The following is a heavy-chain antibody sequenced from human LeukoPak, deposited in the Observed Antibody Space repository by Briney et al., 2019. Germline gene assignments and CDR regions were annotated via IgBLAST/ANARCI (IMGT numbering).Heavy chain of an antibody. V-gene: IGHV1-2*02. CDR3: ARGHDYGDQIDY. D-gene: IGHD4-17*01. CDR2: INANSGGT. J-gene: IGHJ4*02. Sequence: ASVKLSCTASAYTFTGNYMHWVRHAPGQGHEWMGWINANSGGTNYAQKFQGRVTMTRDTSISTAYMKLSRLRSEATAVYYCARGHDYGDQIDYWGQGTLVTVSS. CDR1: AYTFTGNY.